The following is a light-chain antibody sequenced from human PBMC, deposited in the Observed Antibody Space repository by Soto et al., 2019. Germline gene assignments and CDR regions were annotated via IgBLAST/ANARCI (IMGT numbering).Light chain of an antibody. Sequence: AIPLTQSPSSLSASVGDRVTITCRASQGISSALAWYQQKPGKAPKLLIYDASSLESGVPSRFSGSGSGTDFTLTISSLQPEDVATYYCQQFNSYPPLTFGGGTKVEIK. V-gene: IGKV1-13*02. J-gene: IGKJ4*01. CDR3: QQFNSYPPLT. CDR1: QGISSA. CDR2: DAS.